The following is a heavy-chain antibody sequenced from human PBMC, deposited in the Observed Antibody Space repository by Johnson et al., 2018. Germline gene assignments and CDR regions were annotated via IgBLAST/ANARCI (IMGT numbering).Heavy chain of an antibody. J-gene: IGHJ3*02. V-gene: IGHV3-23*04. CDR1: GFIFLSYA. D-gene: IGHD5-12*01. Sequence: VQLVESGGGLVQPGGSLRLSCSASGFIFLSYAMSWVRQTLGKGLEWVSAIRGGGDSTYYADSVKGRFTISRDNSKNSLYLQMSSVKAEDTATYYCAKFSYIQWAIDIWGQGTMVTVSS. CDR2: IRGGGDST. CDR3: AKFSYIQWAIDI.